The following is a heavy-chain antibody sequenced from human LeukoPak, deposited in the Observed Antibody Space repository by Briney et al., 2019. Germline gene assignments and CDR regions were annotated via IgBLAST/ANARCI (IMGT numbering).Heavy chain of an antibody. V-gene: IGHV1-3*02. Sequence: ASAKVSCKASGYTPRNNAFHWGRQAPGQGLEWMVWTHDVDGYTRYSQEFQGRVTITRDTSASTAYMELSSLTSEDMAVYYCARGANYAMDVWGQGTTVTVSS. CDR2: THDVDGYT. CDR3: ARGANYAMDV. J-gene: IGHJ6*02. CDR1: GYTPRNNA.